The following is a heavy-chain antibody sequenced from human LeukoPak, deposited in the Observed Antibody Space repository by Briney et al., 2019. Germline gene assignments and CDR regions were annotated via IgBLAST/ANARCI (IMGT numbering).Heavy chain of an antibody. CDR2: IHTSGST. V-gene: IGHV4-4*07. J-gene: IGHJ6*03. D-gene: IGHD3-22*01. CDR3: ARSSEGRYYYDSSGFSYYYYYMDV. CDR1: GGSISSYY. Sequence: SETLSLTCTFPGGSISSYYWSWIRQPAGKGLEWIGRIHTSGSTYYNPSLRSRVTISVDTSKNQFSLKLSSVTAADTAVYYCARSSEGRYYYDSSGFSYYYYYMDVWGKGTTVTISS.